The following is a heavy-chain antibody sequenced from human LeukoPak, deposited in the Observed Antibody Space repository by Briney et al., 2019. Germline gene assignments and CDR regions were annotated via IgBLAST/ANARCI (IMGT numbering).Heavy chain of an antibody. CDR3: ARHMDYYDSSGYYFDYWYFDL. D-gene: IGHD3-22*01. Sequence: GESLKISCKGSGYSFTSYWIGWVRQMPGKGLEWMGIIYPGDSDTRCSPSFQGQVTISADKSISTAYLQWSSLKASDTAMYYCARHMDYYDSSGYYFDYWYFDLWGRGTLVTVSS. CDR1: GYSFTSYW. CDR2: IYPGDSDT. V-gene: IGHV5-51*01. J-gene: IGHJ2*01.